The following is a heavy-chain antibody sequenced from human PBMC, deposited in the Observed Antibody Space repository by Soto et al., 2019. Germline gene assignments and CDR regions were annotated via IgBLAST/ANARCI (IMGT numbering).Heavy chain of an antibody. J-gene: IGHJ6*02. V-gene: IGHV4-59*01. Sequence: PSETLSLTCTVSGGSISSYYWSWIRQPPGKGLEWIGYIYYSGSTNYNPSLKSRVTISVDTSKNQFSLKLSSVTAADTAVYYCARVKGISARPGEYYYYGMDVWGQGTTVTVSS. CDR2: IYYSGST. CDR3: ARVKGISARPGEYYYYGMDV. D-gene: IGHD6-6*01. CDR1: GGSISSYY.